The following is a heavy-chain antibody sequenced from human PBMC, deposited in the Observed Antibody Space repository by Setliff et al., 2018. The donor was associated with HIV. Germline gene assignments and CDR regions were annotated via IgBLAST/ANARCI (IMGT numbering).Heavy chain of an antibody. D-gene: IGHD2-2*01. CDR2: IYITGST. J-gene: IGHJ3*01. CDR1: GGSINTGTYY. CDR3: ARDDSIVLVPAIMRGDGFDF. V-gene: IGHV4-61*09. Sequence: SETLSLTCSVSGGSINTGTYYWTWIRQSAGKGLEWIGHIYITGSTDYNPSLKSRVTISVDTSENQFSLRLASVTAADTAIYYCARDDSIVLVPAIMRGDGFDFWGQGRMVTVSS.